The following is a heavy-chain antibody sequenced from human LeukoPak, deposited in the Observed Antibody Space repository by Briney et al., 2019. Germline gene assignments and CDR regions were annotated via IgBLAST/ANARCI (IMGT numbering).Heavy chain of an antibody. V-gene: IGHV3-53*01. D-gene: IGHD3-22*01. Sequence: GGSLRLSCAASGFAVSSNYMSWVRQAPGKGLEWVSVIFSGGSTSYADSVKGRFTSSRDNSKNTLYLQMNSLRAEDTAVYYCAGRYDSSGYPLHWGQGTLVTVSS. CDR3: AGRYDSSGYPLH. J-gene: IGHJ4*02. CDR2: IFSGGST. CDR1: GFAVSSNY.